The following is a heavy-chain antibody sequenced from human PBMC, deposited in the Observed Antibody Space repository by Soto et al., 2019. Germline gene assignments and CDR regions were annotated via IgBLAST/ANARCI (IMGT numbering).Heavy chain of an antibody. CDR3: ATARRQTNYGWSKTFEF. Sequence: QLVESGGGLVEPGGSFRLSCTASGLAWTPDWLSWFPQVPGRGLEWLGFIKSNLDGGTRDYGAPLKGKIRISRDDSRITVYLQMDRLNSEDTAFYYCATARRQTNYGWSKTFEFWGQGTLVTVSS. CDR1: GLAWTPDW. CDR2: IKSNLDGGTR. V-gene: IGHV3-15*07. D-gene: IGHD3-16*01. J-gene: IGHJ4*02.